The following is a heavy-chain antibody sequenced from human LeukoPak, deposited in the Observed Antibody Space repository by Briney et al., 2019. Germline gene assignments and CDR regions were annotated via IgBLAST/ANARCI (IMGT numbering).Heavy chain of an antibody. CDR3: ARARYANAWYAFDI. CDR1: GGSVSTYY. CDR2: LSHSGTT. V-gene: IGHV4-59*02. D-gene: IGHD3-16*01. Sequence: SETLSLTCTVSGGSVSTYYWSWIRQPPGRGLEWIGYLSHSGTTDSNPSLQSRVTTLVDTSKNQFSQKLTSVTAADTAVYYCARARYANAWYAFDIWGQGTMVTVSS. J-gene: IGHJ3*02.